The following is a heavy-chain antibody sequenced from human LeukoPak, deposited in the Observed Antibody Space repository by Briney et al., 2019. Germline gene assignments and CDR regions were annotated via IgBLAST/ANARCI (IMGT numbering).Heavy chain of an antibody. J-gene: IGHJ4*02. V-gene: IGHV1-2*02. CDR3: AREASQSSVEMATITPFDY. CDR1: GYTFTGYY. D-gene: IGHD5-24*01. CDR2: INPNSGGT. Sequence: ASVKVSCKASGYTFTGYYMHWVRQAPGQGLEWMGWINPNSGGTNYAQKFQGRVTMTRDTSISTAYMELSRLRSDDTAVYYCAREASQSSVEMATITPFDYWGQGTLVTVSS.